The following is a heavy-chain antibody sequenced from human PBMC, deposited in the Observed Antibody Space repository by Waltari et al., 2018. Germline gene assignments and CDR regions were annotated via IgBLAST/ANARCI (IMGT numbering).Heavy chain of an antibody. CDR2: ISGSGGST. CDR1: GFTFSSHA. Sequence: EVQLLESGGGLVQPGGSLRLPCAASGFTFSSHAMRWARQAPGKGLEWVSAISGSGGSTYYADSVKGRFTISRDNSKNTLYLQMNSLRAEDTAVYYCAKDQGTEWFGAFDIWGQGTMVTVSS. J-gene: IGHJ3*02. V-gene: IGHV3-23*01. CDR3: AKDQGTEWFGAFDI. D-gene: IGHD3-3*01.